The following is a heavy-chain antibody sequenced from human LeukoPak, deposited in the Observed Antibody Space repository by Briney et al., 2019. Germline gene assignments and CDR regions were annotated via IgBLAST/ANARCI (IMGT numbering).Heavy chain of an antibody. J-gene: IGHJ3*01. D-gene: IGHD3-22*01. CDR2: IYSGGST. CDR1: GFTVSSNY. CDR3: ARDQLDSSGYYYEES. V-gene: IGHV3-66*01. Sequence: GGSLRLSCAASGFTVSSNYMSWVRQAPGKGLEWVSVIYSGGSTYYADSVKGRFTISRDNSKNTLYLQMNSLRAEDTAVYYCARDQLDSSGYYYEESWGQGTMVTVSS.